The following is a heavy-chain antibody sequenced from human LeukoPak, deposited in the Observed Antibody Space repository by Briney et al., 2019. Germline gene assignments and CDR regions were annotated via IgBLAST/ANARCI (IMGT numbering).Heavy chain of an antibody. V-gene: IGHV4-39*01. J-gene: IGHJ6*02. CDR3: ARHQPSKEYQPPYYYYGMDV. CDR1: GGSISSYY. Sequence: SETLSLTCTVSGGSISSYYWSWIRQPPGKGLEWIGGIYYSGSTYYNPSLTSRVTISVDTSKNQFSLKLSSVTAADTAVYYCARHQPSKEYQPPYYYYGMDVWGQGTTVTVSS. D-gene: IGHD2-2*01. CDR2: IYYSGST.